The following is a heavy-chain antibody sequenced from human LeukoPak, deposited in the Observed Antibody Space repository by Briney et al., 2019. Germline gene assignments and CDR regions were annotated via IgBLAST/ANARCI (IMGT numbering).Heavy chain of an antibody. CDR3: ASGGDSSSSRF. V-gene: IGHV4-59*01. Sequence: SENLSLTCTVSGDSISSYYWSWIRQPPGKGLEWIGYMYYSGSTNYNPSLKSRVTISVDTSKTQFSLNLSSVTAAHTAVYYCASGGDSSSSRFWGQGTLVTVSS. J-gene: IGHJ4*02. CDR1: GDSISSYY. CDR2: MYYSGST. D-gene: IGHD3-22*01.